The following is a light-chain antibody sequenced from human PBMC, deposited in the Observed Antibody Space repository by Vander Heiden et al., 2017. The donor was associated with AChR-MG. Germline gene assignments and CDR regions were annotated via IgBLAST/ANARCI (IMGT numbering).Light chain of an antibody. V-gene: IGKV1-5*03. CDR1: QSISNW. Sequence: DIQMTQSPSTLSASVGDRVTITCRASQSISNWLAWYQQKPGKAPKLLIYKASSLESGVPSRFSGSGSGTEFTLTISSLQPDDFAAYYSQQYNGYSRTFGQGTKVEIK. J-gene: IGKJ1*01. CDR3: QQYNGYSRT. CDR2: KAS.